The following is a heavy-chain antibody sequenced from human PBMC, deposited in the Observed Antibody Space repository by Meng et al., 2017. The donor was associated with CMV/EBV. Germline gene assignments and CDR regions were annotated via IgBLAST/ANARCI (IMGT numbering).Heavy chain of an antibody. Sequence: GGSLRLSCAASGFTFSSYSMNWVRQAPGKGLEWVSSISSSSSYIYYADSVKGRFTISRDNAKNSLYLQMNSLRAEDTAVYYCARGNDFWSGKPKYGMDVWGQGTTVTVSS. V-gene: IGHV3-21*01. CDR3: ARGNDFWSGKPKYGMDV. D-gene: IGHD3-3*01. CDR1: GFTFSSYS. CDR2: ISSSSSYI. J-gene: IGHJ6*02.